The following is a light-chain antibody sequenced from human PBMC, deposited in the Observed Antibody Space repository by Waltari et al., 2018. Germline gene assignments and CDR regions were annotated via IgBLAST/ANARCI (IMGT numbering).Light chain of an antibody. CDR2: GAS. V-gene: IGKV3-20*01. CDR1: QTIIANY. CDR3: QQYGTSSALT. Sequence: EIVLTQSPGTLSLSPGESATLSCRASQTIIANYLAWYQQKPGQAPRLLIYGASNRATGIPDRFSGSGSGKDFTLTISRLEPEDYAVYHCQQYGTSSALTFGGGTKVEIK. J-gene: IGKJ4*01.